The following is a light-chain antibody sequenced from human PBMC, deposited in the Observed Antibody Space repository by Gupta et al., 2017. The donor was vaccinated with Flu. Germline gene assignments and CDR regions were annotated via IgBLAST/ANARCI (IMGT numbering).Light chain of an antibody. CDR3: QQNNNWLT. CDR2: GAT. J-gene: IGKJ1*01. CDR1: QSVSSN. Sequence: EIGMTHAPATLSVSPGERATLSCSARQSVSSNLAWYQQKPGQAPRLLIYGATTRATGIPASFSGGGSGTEFPLTISRLPSEDVADYCCQQNNNWLTFGQGTKVDIK. V-gene: IGKV3-15*01.